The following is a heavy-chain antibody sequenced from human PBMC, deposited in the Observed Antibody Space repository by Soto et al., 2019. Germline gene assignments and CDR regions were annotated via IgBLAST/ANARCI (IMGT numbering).Heavy chain of an antibody. J-gene: IGHJ4*02. V-gene: IGHV2-5*01. CDR3: AHTNTVGNTPPFDY. CDR2: IYWNDEK. CDR1: GFSLNTSEVG. D-gene: IGHD1-26*01. Sequence: ASVPTLVNPTQTLTLTCTFSGFSLNTSEVGVGWIRQPPGKALEWLALIYWNDEKRYSPSLRSRLTITKDTSKNQVVLTLTNMDPVDTATYYCAHTNTVGNTPPFDYWGRGTLVTVSS.